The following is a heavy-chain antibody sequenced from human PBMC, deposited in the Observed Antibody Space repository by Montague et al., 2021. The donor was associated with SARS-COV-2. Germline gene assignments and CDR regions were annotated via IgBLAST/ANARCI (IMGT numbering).Heavy chain of an antibody. Sequence: SETLSLTCAVYGGSFSGYYWSWIRQPLGKGLEWIGEINHSGSTNYNPSLKSRVTISVDTSKNQFSLKLSSVTAADPAVYYCARGPHSSSWHYYYYYGMDVWGQGTTVTVSS. J-gene: IGHJ6*02. D-gene: IGHD6-13*01. V-gene: IGHV4-34*01. CDR2: INHSGST. CDR3: ARGPHSSSWHYYYYYGMDV. CDR1: GGSFSGYY.